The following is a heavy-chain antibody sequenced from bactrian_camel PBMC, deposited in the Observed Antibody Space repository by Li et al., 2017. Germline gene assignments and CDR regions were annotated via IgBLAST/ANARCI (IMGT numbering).Heavy chain of an antibody. V-gene: IGHV3S26*01. J-gene: IGHJ4*01. D-gene: IGHD2*01. CDR1: GYTYSRYC. CDR3: AADPFLCGYQHIQRAAY. CDR2: IDSDG. Sequence: QLVESGGGSVRAGGSLRLSCAASGYTYSRYCMGWARQASGKEREGVAAIDSDGYADSVKGRFTIYKDRAKNTLYLQMNSLKPEDTAMYYCAADPFLCGYQHIQRAAYWGQGTQVTVS.